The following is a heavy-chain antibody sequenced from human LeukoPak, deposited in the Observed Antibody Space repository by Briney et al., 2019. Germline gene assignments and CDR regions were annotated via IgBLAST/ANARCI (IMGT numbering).Heavy chain of an antibody. J-gene: IGHJ5*02. CDR1: GGSLSSSSYY. CDR2: IYYSGST. CDR3: ARHRLVVVITNLYNWFDP. D-gene: IGHD3-22*01. V-gene: IGHV4-39*01. Sequence: PSETLSLTCTVSGGSLSSSSYYWGWIRQPPGKGLEWFGSIYYSGSTYYNPSLKSRVTISVDTSKNQFSLKLSSVTAADTAVYYCARHRLVVVITNLYNWFDPWGQGTLVTVSS.